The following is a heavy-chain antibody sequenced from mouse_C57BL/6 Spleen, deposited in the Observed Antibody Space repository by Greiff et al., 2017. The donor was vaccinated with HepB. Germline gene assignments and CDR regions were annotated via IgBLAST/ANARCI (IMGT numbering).Heavy chain of an antibody. CDR3: ARSSYYSNYDYYAMDY. V-gene: IGHV1-7*01. Sequence: QVQLQQSGAELAKPGASVKLSCKASGYTFTSYWMHWVKQRPGQGLEWIGYINPSSGYTKYNQKFKDKATLTADKSSSTAYMQLSSLTYADAAFYYCARSSYYSNYDYYAMDYWGQGTSVTVSS. CDR2: INPSSGYT. CDR1: GYTFTSYW. J-gene: IGHJ4*01. D-gene: IGHD2-5*01.